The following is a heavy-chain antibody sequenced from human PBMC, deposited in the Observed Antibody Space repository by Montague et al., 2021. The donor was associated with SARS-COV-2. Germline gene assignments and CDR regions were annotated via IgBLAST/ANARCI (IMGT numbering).Heavy chain of an antibody. V-gene: IGHV4-39*07. D-gene: IGHD2-15*01. Sequence: SETLSLTCTVSGGSISSYHHYWGWIRQPPGKGLEWIGAMYYSGSTWLNPSLKSRVTILVDTSKNQLSLNLRSVTAADTAVYFCGRVTLSATSNPFDSWGPGTLVTVSS. J-gene: IGHJ4*02. CDR2: MYYSGST. CDR3: GRVTLSATSNPFDS. CDR1: GGSISSYHHY.